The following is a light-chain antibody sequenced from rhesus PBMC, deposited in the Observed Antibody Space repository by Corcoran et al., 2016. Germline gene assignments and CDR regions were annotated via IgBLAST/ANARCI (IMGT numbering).Light chain of an antibody. CDR1: ESVGSY. CDR2: SAY. V-gene: IGKV3-40*03. Sequence: EIVMTQSPAILSLSPGETATLSCRASESVGSYLAWYQQKPGQAPKLLVHSAYVRATGIPDRVSGSGSRTDFTLTIRSLEPGDVGVYHCPQYNDLLWTFGQGTKVEIK. J-gene: IGKJ1*01. CDR3: PQYNDLLWT.